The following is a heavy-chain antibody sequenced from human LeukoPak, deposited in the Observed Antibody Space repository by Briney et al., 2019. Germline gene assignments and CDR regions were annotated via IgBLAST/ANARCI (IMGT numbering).Heavy chain of an antibody. CDR1: GGSISSSSYY. V-gene: IGHV4-39*01. J-gene: IGHJ5*02. Sequence: SETLSLTCTVSGGSISSSSYYWGWIRQPPGKGLEWIGSIYYSGSTYYNPSLKSRVTISVDTSKNQFSLKLSSVTAADTAVYYCARHAGTGEDDFWSGPTTFRLGWFDPWGQGTLVTVSS. CDR3: ARHAGTGEDDFWSGPTTFRLGWFDP. CDR2: IYYSGST. D-gene: IGHD3-3*01.